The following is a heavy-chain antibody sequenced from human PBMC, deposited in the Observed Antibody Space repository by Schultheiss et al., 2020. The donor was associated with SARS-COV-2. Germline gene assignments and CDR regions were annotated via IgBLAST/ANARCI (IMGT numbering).Heavy chain of an antibody. CDR3: ARERSSGVYYFDY. Sequence: GESLKISCKASGYTFTDYYMHWVRQAPGQGLDWMGWINPNSGGTNYAQKFQGRVTITADKSTSTAYMELSSLRSEDTAVYYCARERSSGVYYFDYWGQGTLVTVSS. CDR1: GYTFTDYY. D-gene: IGHD6-13*01. J-gene: IGHJ4*02. V-gene: IGHV1-2*02. CDR2: INPNSGGT.